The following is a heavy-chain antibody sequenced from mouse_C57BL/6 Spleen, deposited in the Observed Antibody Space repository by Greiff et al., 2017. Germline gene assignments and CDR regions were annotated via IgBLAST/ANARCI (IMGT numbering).Heavy chain of an antibody. CDR2: IDPSDSYT. D-gene: IGHD2-4*01. J-gene: IGHJ4*01. CDR1: GYTFTSYW. CDR3: ARGIYYDYDHYYAMDY. Sequence: QVQLQQPGAELVKPGASVKLSCKASGYTFTSYWMQWVKQRPGQGLEWIGEIDPSDSYTNYNQKFKGKATLTVDTSSSTAYMQLSSLTSEDSAVYYCARGIYYDYDHYYAMDYWGQGTSVTVSS. V-gene: IGHV1-50*01.